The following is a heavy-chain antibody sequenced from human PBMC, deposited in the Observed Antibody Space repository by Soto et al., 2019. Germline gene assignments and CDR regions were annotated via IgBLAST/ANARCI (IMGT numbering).Heavy chain of an antibody. CDR3: ASRDSSGWYSPGAFYY. D-gene: IGHD6-19*01. J-gene: IGHJ4*02. CDR1: GFTVSSNY. Sequence: EVQLVESGGGLVQPGGSLRLSCAASGFTVSSNYMSWVRQAPGKGLEWVSVIYSGGSTYYADSVKGRFTISRDNSKNTLYLQMNSLRAEATAVYYCASRDSSGWYSPGAFYYWGQGTLVTVSS. V-gene: IGHV3-66*01. CDR2: IYSGGST.